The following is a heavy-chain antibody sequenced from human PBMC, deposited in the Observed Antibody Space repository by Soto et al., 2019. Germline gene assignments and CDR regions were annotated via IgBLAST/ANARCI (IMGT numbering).Heavy chain of an antibody. J-gene: IGHJ4*02. CDR3: ACSSSGPYY. D-gene: IGHD6-19*01. Sequence: GGSLRLSCAASGFTFSSYWMIWVRQAPGKGLEWVANIRQDGSEKYYVDSVKGRFTISRDNAKNSLYLQMNSLRAEDTAVYYCACSSSGPYYWGQGTLVTVSS. V-gene: IGHV3-7*05. CDR1: GFTFSSYW. CDR2: IRQDGSEK.